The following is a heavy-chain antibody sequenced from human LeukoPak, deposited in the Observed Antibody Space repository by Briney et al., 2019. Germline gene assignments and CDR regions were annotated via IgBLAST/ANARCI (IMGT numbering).Heavy chain of an antibody. V-gene: IGHV4-34*01. CDR2: INHSGST. Sequence: SETLSLTCAVYGGSFSGYCWSWIRQPPGKGREWIGEINHSGSTNYNPSRKSRVTMSVDTSKNQFSLKLSSVTAADTAVYYCARVLWLVLDRYYYYGMDVWGQGTTVTVSS. CDR3: ARVLWLVLDRYYYYGMDV. CDR1: GGSFSGYC. J-gene: IGHJ6*02. D-gene: IGHD6-19*01.